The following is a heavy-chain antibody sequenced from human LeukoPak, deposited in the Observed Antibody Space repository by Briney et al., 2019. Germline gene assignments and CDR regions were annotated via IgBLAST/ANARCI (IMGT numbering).Heavy chain of an antibody. V-gene: IGHV3-11*01. D-gene: IGHD6-19*01. Sequence: GGSLRLSCAASGFTFSDYYMSWIRQAPGKGLEWVSYISSSGSTIYYADSVEGRFTISRDNAKNSLYLQMNSLRAEDTAVYYCASTIAVALNDAFDIWGQGTMVTVSS. J-gene: IGHJ3*02. CDR1: GFTFSDYY. CDR3: ASTIAVALNDAFDI. CDR2: ISSSGSTI.